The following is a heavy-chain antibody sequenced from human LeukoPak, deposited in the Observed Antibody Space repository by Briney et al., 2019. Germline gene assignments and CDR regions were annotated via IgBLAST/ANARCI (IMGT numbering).Heavy chain of an antibody. CDR2: FSHSGNDT. CDR1: GFTLSSYA. Sequence: PGRSLRLSCAASGFTLSSYAMNRVRQAPRKGLEWVSTFSHSGNDTYYAAPVKGRFTTSRDNSENSLYLQMNSLTADATADYYWAKDPCGGSCYPGLFDCWGQGTLVTVSS. V-gene: IGHV3-23*01. D-gene: IGHD2-15*01. CDR3: AKDPCGGSCYPGLFDC. J-gene: IGHJ4*02.